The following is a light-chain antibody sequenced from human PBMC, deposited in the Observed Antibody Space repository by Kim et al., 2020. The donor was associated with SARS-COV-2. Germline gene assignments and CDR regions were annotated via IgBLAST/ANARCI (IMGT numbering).Light chain of an antibody. J-gene: IGKJ4*01. CDR2: AAS. Sequence: DIQMTQSPSSLSASVGDRLTITCRASQTISNYVNWYQHKPGKAPKLLIYAASTLQSGVPSRFSGSGSGTDFTLTISSLQPEDFATYSCQQSFSMPLTFGGGTKVDIK. CDR3: QQSFSMPLT. V-gene: IGKV1-39*01. CDR1: QTISNY.